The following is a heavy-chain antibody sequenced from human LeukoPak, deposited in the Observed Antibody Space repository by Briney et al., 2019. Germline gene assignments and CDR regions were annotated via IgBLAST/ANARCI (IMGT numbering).Heavy chain of an antibody. CDR2: LNLDGSDK. J-gene: IGHJ4*02. CDR1: GFTFSESW. D-gene: IGHD1-1*01. CDR3: AKGKRYPDY. Sequence: GGSLRLSCVVSGFTFSESWMSWVRQAPGKGLGWVASLNLDGSDKYYVDSVKGRFTISRDNAKNSLYLQMDSLRVEDTAVYYCAKGKRYPDYWGQGALVTVSS. V-gene: IGHV3-7*03.